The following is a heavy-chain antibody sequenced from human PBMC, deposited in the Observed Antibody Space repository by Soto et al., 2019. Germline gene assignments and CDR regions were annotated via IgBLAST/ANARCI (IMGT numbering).Heavy chain of an antibody. J-gene: IGHJ4*02. D-gene: IGHD2-15*01. CDR2: IYYSGST. Sequence: SETLSLTCIVSGGSISNYYWSWIRQPPGKGLEWIGYIYYSGSTNYNPSLKSRVTISVDTSKNQFSLKLSSATAADTAVYYCARGTTHSSGFDYWGQGTLVT. CDR1: GGSISNYY. CDR3: ARGTTHSSGFDY. V-gene: IGHV4-59*01.